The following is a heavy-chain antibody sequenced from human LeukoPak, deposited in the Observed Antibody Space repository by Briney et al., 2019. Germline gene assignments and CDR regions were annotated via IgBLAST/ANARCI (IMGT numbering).Heavy chain of an antibody. Sequence: PGGSLRLSCAASGFTFSSYSMSWVRQAPGKGLEWVSSIISSSSYIYYADSVKGRFTISRDNAKNSLYLQMNSLRADDTAVYYCARDGALPRMQLWSADNWFDPWGQGTLVTVSS. CDR1: GFTFSSYS. CDR3: ARDGALPRMQLWSADNWFDP. CDR2: IISSSSYI. D-gene: IGHD5-18*01. V-gene: IGHV3-21*01. J-gene: IGHJ5*02.